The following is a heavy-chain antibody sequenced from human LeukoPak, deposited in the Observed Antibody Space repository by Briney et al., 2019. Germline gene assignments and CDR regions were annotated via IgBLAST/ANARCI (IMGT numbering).Heavy chain of an antibody. J-gene: IGHJ6*03. Sequence: GASVKVSCKASGYTFTGYYMHWVRQAPGQGLEWMGWINPNSGGTNYAQKFQGRVTMTGDTSISTAYMELSRLRSDDTAVYYCARDQEDIVVVPAAPGGYMDVWGKGTTVTVSS. CDR1: GYTFTGYY. D-gene: IGHD2-2*01. CDR2: INPNSGGT. CDR3: ARDQEDIVVVPAAPGGYMDV. V-gene: IGHV1-2*02.